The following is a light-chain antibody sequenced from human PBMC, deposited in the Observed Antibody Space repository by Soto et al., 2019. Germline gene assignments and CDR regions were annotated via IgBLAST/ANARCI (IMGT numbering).Light chain of an antibody. CDR3: SSSAGSNNPYV. CDR2: EVS. Sequence: QSVLTQPPSASGSPGQSVTISCTGTSSDVGGYNYVSWYQQHPGKAPKLMIYEVSKRPSGVPDRFSGSKSGNTASLTVSGLLAAEEEDYYCSSSAGSNNPYVFGTGTKLTVL. J-gene: IGLJ1*01. V-gene: IGLV2-8*01. CDR1: SSDVGGYNY.